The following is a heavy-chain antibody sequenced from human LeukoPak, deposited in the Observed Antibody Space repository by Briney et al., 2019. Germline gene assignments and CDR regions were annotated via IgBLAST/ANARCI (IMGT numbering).Heavy chain of an antibody. CDR2: ISYDGSNK. CDR1: GFTFSSYA. J-gene: IGHJ4*02. CDR3: ASGVNYDYVWGSYRPLGY. V-gene: IGHV3-30-3*01. Sequence: GRSLRLSCAASGFTFSSYAMHWVRQAPGKGLEWVAVISYDGSNKYYADSVKGRFTISRDNSKNTLYLQMNSLRAEDTAVYYCASGVNYDYVWGSYRPLGYWGQGTLVTVSS. D-gene: IGHD3-16*02.